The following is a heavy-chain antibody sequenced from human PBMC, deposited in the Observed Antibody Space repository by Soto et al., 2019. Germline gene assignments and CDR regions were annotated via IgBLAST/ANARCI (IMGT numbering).Heavy chain of an antibody. D-gene: IGHD4-17*01. CDR2: ISSSGSTI. CDR1: SFTSRNYQ. J-gene: IGHJ6*02. CDR3: ARLNRADYGDYRSHYYYYYGMDV. V-gene: IGHV3-48*03. Sequence: GGSQRIPSAPSSFTSRNYQMPWVRQDPGKGLAWVSYISSSGSTIYYADSVKGRFTISRDNAKNSLYLQMNSLRAEDTAVYYCARLNRADYGDYRSHYYYYYGMDVWGQGTTVTVSS.